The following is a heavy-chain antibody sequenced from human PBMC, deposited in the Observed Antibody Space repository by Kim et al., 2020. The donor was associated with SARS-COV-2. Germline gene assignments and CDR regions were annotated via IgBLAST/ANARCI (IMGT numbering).Heavy chain of an antibody. V-gene: IGHV3-23*01. CDR3: AKDLDSYANHFDY. D-gene: IGHD5-18*01. Sequence: YADSVKGRFTISRDNSKNTLYLQMNSLRAEDTAVYYCAKDLDSYANHFDYWGQGTLVTVSS. J-gene: IGHJ4*02.